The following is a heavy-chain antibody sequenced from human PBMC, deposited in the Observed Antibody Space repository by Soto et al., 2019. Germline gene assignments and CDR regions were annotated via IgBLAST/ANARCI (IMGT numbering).Heavy chain of an antibody. Sequence: ASVKVSCKASGYTFTGYYIHWVRQAPGQGLEWMGWINPNSGGTNYAQRFQGRVTMTRDTSISTAYMELSRLRSDDTAVYYCARGRPTNYYSGYAFDPWGQGTLVTVSS. J-gene: IGHJ5*02. CDR1: GYTFTGYY. CDR2: INPNSGGT. CDR3: ARGRPTNYYSGYAFDP. D-gene: IGHD5-12*01. V-gene: IGHV1-2*02.